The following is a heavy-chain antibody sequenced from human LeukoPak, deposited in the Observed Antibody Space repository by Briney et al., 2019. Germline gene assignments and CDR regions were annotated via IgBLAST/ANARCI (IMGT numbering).Heavy chain of an antibody. D-gene: IGHD6-13*01. V-gene: IGHV3-30-3*01. J-gene: IGHJ6*02. Sequence: GGSLRLSCEASGFTFSSYWMSWVRQAPGKGLEWVAVISYDGSNKYYADSVKGRFTISRDNSKNTLYLQMNSLRAEDTAVYYCARDLVSRSSSWYIPPYYYYYGMDVWGQGTTVTVSS. CDR2: ISYDGSNK. CDR3: ARDLVSRSSSWYIPPYYYYYGMDV. CDR1: GFTFSSYW.